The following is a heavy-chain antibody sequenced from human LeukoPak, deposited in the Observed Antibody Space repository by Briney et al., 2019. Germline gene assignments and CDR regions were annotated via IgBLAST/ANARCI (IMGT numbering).Heavy chain of an antibody. CDR2: INERATII. Sequence: GGSLRLSCAASGFTFSNYWMHWVRQAPGKGLEWVSRINERATIISYADSVKGRFTVSRENARNTLYLQMNSLTAEDTAVYYCVRDLILVWTPGDDFDHWGQGTLVTVSS. CDR3: VRDLILVWTPGDDFDH. J-gene: IGHJ4*02. V-gene: IGHV3-74*01. CDR1: GFTFSNYW. D-gene: IGHD3-16*01.